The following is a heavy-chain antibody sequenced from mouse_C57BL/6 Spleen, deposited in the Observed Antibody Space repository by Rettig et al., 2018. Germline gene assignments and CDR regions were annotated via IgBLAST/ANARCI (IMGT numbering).Heavy chain of an antibody. CDR1: GYTFTDYY. CDR2: INPNNGGT. CDR3: ASSFYGSRRWYFDV. V-gene: IGHV1-26*01. D-gene: IGHD1-1*01. J-gene: IGHJ1*03. Sequence: EVQLQQSGPELVKPGASVKISCKASGYTFTDYYMNWVKQSHGMSLEWIGDINPNNGGTNYNQKFKGKATLTVDKSSSTAYMELRSLTSEDSAVYYCASSFYGSRRWYFDVWGTGTTVTVSS.